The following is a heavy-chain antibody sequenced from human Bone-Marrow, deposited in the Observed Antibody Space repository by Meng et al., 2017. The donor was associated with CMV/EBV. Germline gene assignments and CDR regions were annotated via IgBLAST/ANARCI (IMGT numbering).Heavy chain of an antibody. CDR2: IYSGGST. V-gene: IGHV3-66*02. D-gene: IGHD3-10*01. CDR3: ARDPGYFDY. CDR1: GFTVSSNY. Sequence: GESLKISCAASGFTVSSNYMNWVRQAPGKGLEWVSVIYSGGSTYYADSVKGRFTISRDNSKNTLYLQMNSLRAEDTAVYYCARDPGYFDYWGQGTLVTVSS. J-gene: IGHJ4*02.